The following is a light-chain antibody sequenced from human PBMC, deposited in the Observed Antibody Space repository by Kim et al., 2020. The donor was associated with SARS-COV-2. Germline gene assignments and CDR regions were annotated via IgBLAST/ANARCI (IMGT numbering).Light chain of an antibody. CDR1: SSDVGGYHY. V-gene: IGLV2-14*03. Sequence: GQSITISCTGTSSDVGGYHYVSWYQQHPGKAPKLMIYDVSDRPSGVSNRFSGSKSGNTASLTISVLQAEDEAHYYCTSYTSSSTLVFGGGTQLTVL. CDR2: DVS. CDR3: TSYTSSSTLV. J-gene: IGLJ2*01.